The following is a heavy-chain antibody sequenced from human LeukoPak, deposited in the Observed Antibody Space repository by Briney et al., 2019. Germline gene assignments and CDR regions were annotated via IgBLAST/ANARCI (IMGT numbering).Heavy chain of an antibody. Sequence: PSETLSLTCAVYGGSFSGYHWSWIRQPPGNGLEWLGGMNHSGSTNYNRSLKTRVTISVGTSKNQFSLRLRSMTAPDTAVYYCSRRPHGFDMWGQGTMVTVSS. V-gene: IGHV4-34*01. CDR2: MNHSGST. CDR1: GGSFSGYH. J-gene: IGHJ3*02. CDR3: SRRPHGFDM.